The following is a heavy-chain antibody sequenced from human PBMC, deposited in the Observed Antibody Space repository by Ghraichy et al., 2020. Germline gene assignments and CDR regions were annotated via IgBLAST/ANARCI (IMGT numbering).Heavy chain of an antibody. CDR2: IYYSGST. V-gene: IGHV4-59*01. CDR3: ARLQLRSSVPRV. J-gene: IGHJ4*02. D-gene: IGHD6-25*01. Sequence: SETLSLTCTVSGGSISSYYWSWIRQPPGKGLEWIGYIYYSGSTNYNPSLKSRVTISVDTSKNQFSLKLSSVTAADTAVYYCARLQLRSSVPRVWGQGTLVTVSS. CDR1: GGSISSYY.